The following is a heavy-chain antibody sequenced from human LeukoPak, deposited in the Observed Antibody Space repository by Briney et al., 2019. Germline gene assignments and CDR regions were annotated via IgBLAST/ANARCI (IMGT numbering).Heavy chain of an antibody. D-gene: IGHD3-22*01. J-gene: IGHJ4*02. Sequence: GASVKVSCKASGYTFTGYYMHWVRQAPGQGLEWMGWINPNSGGTNYAQKFQGRVTMTRDTSISTAYMELSRLRSDDTAVHYCARDVDYDSSGYYPFGYWGQGTLVTVSS. CDR1: GYTFTGYY. CDR2: INPNSGGT. CDR3: ARDVDYDSSGYYPFGY. V-gene: IGHV1-2*02.